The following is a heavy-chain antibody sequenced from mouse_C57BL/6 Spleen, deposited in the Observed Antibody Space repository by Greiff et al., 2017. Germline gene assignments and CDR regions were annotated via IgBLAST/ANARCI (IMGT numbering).Heavy chain of an antibody. CDR2: ISSGGSYT. CDR3: ARRFTTVERGYFAN. D-gene: IGHD1-1*01. V-gene: IGHV5-6*02. J-gene: IGHJ2*01. Sequence: DVKLVESGGDLVKPGGSLKLSCAASGFTFSSYGMSWVRQTPDKRLEWVATISSGGSYTYYPDSVKGRFTISRDNAKNTLYLQMSSLKSEDTARYYCARRFTTVERGYFANRGQGTTRTVSS. CDR1: GFTFSSYG.